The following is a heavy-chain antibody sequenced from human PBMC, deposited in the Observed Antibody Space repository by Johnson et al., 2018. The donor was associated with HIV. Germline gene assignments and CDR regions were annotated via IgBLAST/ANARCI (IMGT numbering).Heavy chain of an antibody. Sequence: QVQLVESGGGVVQPRGSLRLSCAASGFTFSDYGMHWVRQAPGKGLEWVAFIRYDGSNKYYADSVKGRFTISRDNSKNTLYLQMNSLRAEDTAVYYCARVIAVSNWVDIWGQGTMVTVSS. J-gene: IGHJ3*02. CDR3: ARVIAVSNWVDI. CDR1: GFTFSDYG. CDR2: IRYDGSNK. D-gene: IGHD6-19*01. V-gene: IGHV3-30*02.